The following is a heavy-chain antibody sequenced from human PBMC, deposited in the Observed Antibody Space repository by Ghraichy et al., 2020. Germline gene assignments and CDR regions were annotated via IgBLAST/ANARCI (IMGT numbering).Heavy chain of an antibody. CDR1: GGSFSGYY. V-gene: IGHV4-34*01. CDR2: INHSGST. CDR3: ALQQLNLDY. J-gene: IGHJ4*02. D-gene: IGHD6-13*01. Sequence: SQTLSLTCAVYGGSFSGYYWSWIRQPPGKGLEWIGEINHSGSTNYNPSLKSRVTISVDTSKNQFSLKLSSVTAADTAVYYCALQQLNLDYWGQGTLVTVSS.